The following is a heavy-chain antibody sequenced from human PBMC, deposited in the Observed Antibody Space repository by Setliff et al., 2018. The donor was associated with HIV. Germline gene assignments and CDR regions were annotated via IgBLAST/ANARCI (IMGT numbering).Heavy chain of an antibody. CDR2: IFYSGIT. D-gene: IGHD3-3*01. V-gene: IGHV4-39*01. CDR3: ARSKTFYDFWGGYYTHGAFKI. J-gene: IGHJ3*02. Sequence: SETLSLTCTVSGGSFTSRSYYWGWIRQPPGKGLEWIGSIFYSGITYYNPSLKSRVTISVYTSKNQSSLKLTSVTAAYTAVYYCARSKTFYDFWGGYYTHGAFKIWGLGTMVTVSS. CDR1: GGSFTSRSYY.